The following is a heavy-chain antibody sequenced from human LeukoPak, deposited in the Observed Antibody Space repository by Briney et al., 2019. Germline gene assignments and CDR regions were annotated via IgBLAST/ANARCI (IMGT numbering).Heavy chain of an antibody. Sequence: SETLSLTCTVSGGSISSGSYYWSWIRQPAGKGLEWIGRIYTSGSTNYNPSLKSRVTISVDTSKNQFSLRLSSVTAADTAVYYCARISYDSSGYYYGTSYYYYYYMDVWGKGTTVTISS. V-gene: IGHV4-61*02. D-gene: IGHD3-22*01. J-gene: IGHJ6*03. CDR2: IYTSGST. CDR3: ARISYDSSGYYYGTSYYYYYYMDV. CDR1: GGSISSGSYY.